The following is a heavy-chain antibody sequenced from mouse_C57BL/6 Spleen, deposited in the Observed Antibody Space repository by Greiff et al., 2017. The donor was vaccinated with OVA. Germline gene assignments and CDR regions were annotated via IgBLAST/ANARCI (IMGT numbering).Heavy chain of an antibody. CDR2: IDPSDSYT. CDR3: ARHYAYYFDY. D-gene: IGHD1-1*02. CDR1: GYTFTSYW. J-gene: IGHJ2*01. V-gene: IGHV1-50*01. Sequence: QVQLQQPGAELVKPGASVKLSCKASGYTFTSYWMQWVKQRPGQGLEWIGEIDPSDSYTNYNQKFKGKATVTVDTSSSTAYMQLSSLTSEDSAVYYCARHYAYYFDYWGKGTTLTVSS.